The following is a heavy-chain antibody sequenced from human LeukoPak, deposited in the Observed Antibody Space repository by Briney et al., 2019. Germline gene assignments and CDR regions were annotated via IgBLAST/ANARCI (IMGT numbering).Heavy chain of an antibody. V-gene: IGHV3-7*01. D-gene: IGHD6-13*01. Sequence: GGSLRLSCAASGFTFSNYWMNWVRQAPGKGLECLANIKQDGSETYYADSVKGRFTISRDNAKNTLYLQMNSLRAEDTAVYYCARDIAAAGRPLNYWGQGTLVTVSS. CDR2: IKQDGSET. CDR1: GFTFSNYW. CDR3: ARDIAAAGRPLNY. J-gene: IGHJ4*02.